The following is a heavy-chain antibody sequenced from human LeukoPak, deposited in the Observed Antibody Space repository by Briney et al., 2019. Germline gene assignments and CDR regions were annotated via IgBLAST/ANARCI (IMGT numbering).Heavy chain of an antibody. D-gene: IGHD2-21*01. CDR3: ARDSGYCGGDCYHPSDY. J-gene: IGHJ4*02. Sequence: AGGSLRLSCAASGFTFSTYAMHWVRQAPGKGLEWVAVISYDGNIQYYADSVKGRFTISRDSSKNTLYLQMNSLRAEDTAVYYCARDSGYCGGDCYHPSDYWGQGTLVTVSS. CDR1: GFTFSTYA. CDR2: ISYDGNIQ. V-gene: IGHV3-30-3*01.